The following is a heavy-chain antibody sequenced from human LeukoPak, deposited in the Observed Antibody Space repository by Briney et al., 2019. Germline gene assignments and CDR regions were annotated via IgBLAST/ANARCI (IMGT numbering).Heavy chain of an antibody. D-gene: IGHD3-16*01. CDR1: GFTFSSYG. Sequence: GGSLRLSCAASGFTFSSYGMHWVRQAPGKGLEWVAVISYDGSNKYYADSVKGRFTISRDNSMNTLYLQMNSLRAEDTAVYYCAKDTSMDVWGQGTTVTVSS. V-gene: IGHV3-30*18. CDR2: ISYDGSNK. J-gene: IGHJ6*02. CDR3: AKDTSMDV.